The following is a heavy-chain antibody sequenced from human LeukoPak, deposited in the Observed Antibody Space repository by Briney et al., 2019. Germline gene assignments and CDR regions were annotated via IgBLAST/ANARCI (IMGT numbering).Heavy chain of an antibody. CDR2: IYYSGST. Sequence: KSSETLSLTCTVSGGSISSYYWSWIRQPPGKGLEWIGYIYYSGSTNYNPSLKSRVTISVDTSKNQFSLKLSSVTAADTAVYYCARHYDYGGNSDWGYWGQGTLVTVSS. CDR3: ARHYDYGGNSDWGY. J-gene: IGHJ4*02. D-gene: IGHD4-23*01. CDR1: GGSISSYY. V-gene: IGHV4-59*01.